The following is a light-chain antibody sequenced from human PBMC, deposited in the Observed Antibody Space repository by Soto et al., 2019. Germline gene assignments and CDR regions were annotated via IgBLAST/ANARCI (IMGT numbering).Light chain of an antibody. Sequence: QSALTQPASVSGSPGQSITISCTGTSSDVGGYKYVSWYQQHPGKAPKLMLYEVSNRPSGVSDRFSDSKSGNTASLTISGLQAEDEADYYCSSFRSSSTLYVFGTGTKVTVL. V-gene: IGLV2-14*01. J-gene: IGLJ1*01. CDR1: SSDVGGYKY. CDR3: SSFRSSSTLYV. CDR2: EVS.